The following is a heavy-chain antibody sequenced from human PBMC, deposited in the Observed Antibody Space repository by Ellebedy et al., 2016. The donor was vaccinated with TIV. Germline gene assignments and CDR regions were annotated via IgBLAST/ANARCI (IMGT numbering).Heavy chain of an antibody. D-gene: IGHD3-10*01. J-gene: IGHJ5*02. V-gene: IGHV1-18*01. CDR3: VRLQTSGSRNWLDP. CDR2: INAYSGDT. Sequence: ASVKVSXXASGYTFTSYGISWVRQAPGQGLEWMGWINAYSGDTNYAQKVRGRVTMTTDTSTTTAYMELRSLRSDDTAVYYCVRLQTSGSRNWLDPWGQGTLVAVSS. CDR1: GYTFTSYG.